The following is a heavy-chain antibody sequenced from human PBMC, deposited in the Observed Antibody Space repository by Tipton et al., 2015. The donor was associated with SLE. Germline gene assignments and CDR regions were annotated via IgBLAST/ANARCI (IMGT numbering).Heavy chain of an antibody. CDR2: INTYNGDT. Sequence: QVQLVQSGDEVKKPGASVKVSCKASGYTFTDYGINWVRQAPGQGLEYMGWINTYNGDTNYAQRFQGRVTMTTDKSTSTAYMELRSLRSDDTAVYYCARGFDSPSDYWGQGTLVTVSS. V-gene: IGHV1-18*01. J-gene: IGHJ4*02. D-gene: IGHD3-22*01. CDR3: ARGFDSPSDY. CDR1: GYTFTDYG.